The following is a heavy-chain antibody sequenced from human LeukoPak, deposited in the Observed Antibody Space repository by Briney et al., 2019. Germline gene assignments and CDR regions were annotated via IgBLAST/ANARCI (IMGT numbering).Heavy chain of an antibody. V-gene: IGHV3-21*01. J-gene: IGHJ5*02. CDR3: ARLSDVGNWFDP. CDR1: GFTFSSYS. Sequence: GGSLRLSCAASGFTFSSYSMNWVRQAPGKGLEWVSSISSSSSYIYYADSVKGRFTISRDNAKSSLYLQMNSLRAEDTAVYYCARLSDVGNWFDPWGQGTLATVSS. CDR2: ISSSSSYI. D-gene: IGHD1-26*01.